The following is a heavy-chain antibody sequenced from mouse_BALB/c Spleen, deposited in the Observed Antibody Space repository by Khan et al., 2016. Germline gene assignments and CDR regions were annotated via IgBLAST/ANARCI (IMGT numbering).Heavy chain of an antibody. V-gene: IGHV3-2*02. Sequence: EVQLQESGPGLVKPSQSLSLTCTVTGYSITSDYAWNWIRQFPGNKLEWMGYISYSGITSYNPSLKSRISIIRDTSKNQLFLQLISVTTVDTPTSYRAYDGYYAWFPYWGQETLVTVSA. J-gene: IGHJ3*01. CDR3: AYDGYYAWFPY. CDR1: GYSITSDYA. CDR2: ISYSGIT. D-gene: IGHD2-3*01.